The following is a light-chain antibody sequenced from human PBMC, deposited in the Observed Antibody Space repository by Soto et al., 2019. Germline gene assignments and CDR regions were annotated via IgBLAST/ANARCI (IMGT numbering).Light chain of an antibody. CDR1: SSDVGGHNS. V-gene: IGLV2-14*01. CDR3: SSYTSSSTVV. CDR2: EVS. J-gene: IGLJ2*01. Sequence: QSVLTQPASVSGSPGQSITISCTGTSSDVGGHNSVSWYQQHPGKAPKLMIYEVSNRPSGVSNRFSGSKSGNTASLTISGLQAEDEADYYCSSYTSSSTVVFGGGTKLTVL.